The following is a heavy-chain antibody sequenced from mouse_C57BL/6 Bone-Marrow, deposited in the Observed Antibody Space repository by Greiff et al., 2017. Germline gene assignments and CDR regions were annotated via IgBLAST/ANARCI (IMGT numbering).Heavy chain of an antibody. CDR2: IDPSDSYT. CDR3: ARDGYDAFDY. J-gene: IGHJ2*01. CDR1: GYTFTSYW. D-gene: IGHD2-2*01. V-gene: IGHV1-69*01. Sequence: QVQLQQPGAELVMPGASVKLSCKASGYTFTSYWMHWVKQRPGQGLEWIGEIDPSDSYTNYNQKFKGKSTLTVDKSSSTAYMHLSSLTSEDSAVYDCARDGYDAFDYWGQGTTLTVSS.